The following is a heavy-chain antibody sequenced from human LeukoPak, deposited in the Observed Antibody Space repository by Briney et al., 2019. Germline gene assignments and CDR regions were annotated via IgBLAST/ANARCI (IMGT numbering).Heavy chain of an antibody. CDR1: GGSISSYY. CDR2: LYYSGST. D-gene: IGHD6-13*01. Sequence: SETLSLTCTVSGGSISSYYWSWIRQPPGKGLEWIGYLYYSGSTNYNPSLKSRVTISVDTSKNQLSLKLSSVTAADTAVYYCAAGTHGSSWDPTYWGQGTLVTVSS. J-gene: IGHJ4*02. V-gene: IGHV4-59*01. CDR3: AAGTHGSSWDPTY.